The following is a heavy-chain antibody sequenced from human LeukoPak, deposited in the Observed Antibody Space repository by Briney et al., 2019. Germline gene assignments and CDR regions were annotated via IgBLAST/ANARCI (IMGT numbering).Heavy chain of an antibody. V-gene: IGHV4-38-2*02. CDR3: ASDTKGDYGDYAWVGY. CDR2: IYHSGST. CDR1: GYSISSGYY. D-gene: IGHD4-17*01. Sequence: PSETLSLTCTVSGYSISSGYYWGWIRQPPGKGLEWIGSIYHSGSTYYNPSLKSRVTISVDRSKSQFSLKLSSVTAADTAVYYCASDTKGDYGDYAWVGYWGQGTLVTVSS. J-gene: IGHJ4*02.